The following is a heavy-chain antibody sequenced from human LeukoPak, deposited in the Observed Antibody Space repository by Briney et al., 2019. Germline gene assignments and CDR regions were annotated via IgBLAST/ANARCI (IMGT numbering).Heavy chain of an antibody. D-gene: IGHD2-2*02. CDR2: ISGSGGST. J-gene: IGHJ4*02. V-gene: IGHV3-23*01. Sequence: GGSLRLSCAASGFTFSSYAMSWVRQAPGKELEWVSAISGSGGSTYYADSVKGRFTISRDNSKNTLYLQMNSLRVEDTAAYYCANYISRIHFDYWGQGTLVTVSS. CDR1: GFTFSSYA. CDR3: ANYISRIHFDY.